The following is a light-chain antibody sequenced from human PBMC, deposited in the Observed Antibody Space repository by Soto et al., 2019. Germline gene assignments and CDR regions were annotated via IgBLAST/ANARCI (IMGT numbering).Light chain of an antibody. CDR3: SSYTTSGTPG. CDR1: SSDVGGYNY. Sequence: QSALTQPASVSGSPGQTITISCTGTSSDVGGYNYLSWYQQHPGKAPKVMIYEDSNRPTGVSNRFSGSKSGNTASLTISGLQAEDEADYFCSSYTTSGTPGFGGGTKLTVL. CDR2: EDS. V-gene: IGLV2-14*01. J-gene: IGLJ3*02.